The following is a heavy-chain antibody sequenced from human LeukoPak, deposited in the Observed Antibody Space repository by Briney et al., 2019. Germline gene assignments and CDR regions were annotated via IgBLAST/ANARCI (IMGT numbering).Heavy chain of an antibody. CDR2: INPSGGST. D-gene: IGHD1-26*01. J-gene: IGHJ4*02. V-gene: IGHV1-46*01. CDR1: GYTFTSYY. CDR3: ARDQGLRWELLHYFDC. Sequence: ASVKVSCKASGYTFTSYYMHWVRQAPGQGLEWMGIINPSGGSTSYAQKFQGRVTMTRDTSTSTVYMELNSLRSEDTAVYYCARDQGLRWELLHYFDCWGQGTLLTVSS.